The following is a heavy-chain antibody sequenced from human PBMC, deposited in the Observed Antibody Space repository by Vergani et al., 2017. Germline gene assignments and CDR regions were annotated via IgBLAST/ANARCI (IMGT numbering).Heavy chain of an antibody. Sequence: EVQLVESGGGLVQPGRSLRLSCTASGFTFGDYAMSWVRQAPGKGLEWVGFIRRKAYGGTTEYAASVKGRFTISRDDSKSIAYLQMNSLKTEDTAVYYCAKYLRDSTDGLPDSGGPGTLVIVSS. CDR3: AKYLRDSTDGLPDS. CDR1: GFTFGDYA. CDR2: IRRKAYGGTT. J-gene: IGHJ4*02. V-gene: IGHV3-49*04. D-gene: IGHD2-21*02.